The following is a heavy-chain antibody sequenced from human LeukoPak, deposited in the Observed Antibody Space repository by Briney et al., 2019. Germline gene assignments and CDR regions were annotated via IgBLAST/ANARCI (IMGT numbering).Heavy chain of an antibody. J-gene: IGHJ4*02. CDR2: IISSGDST. CDR1: GVTFSNYA. D-gene: IGHD6-19*01. Sequence: GGSLRLSCAASGVTFSNYAMSWVRQAPGKGLEWVSVIISSGDSTYYADSVKGRFTISRDNSKNTLYLQMNSLRAEDTAVYYCAKRSGRGAYYFDYWGQGTLVTVSS. CDR3: AKRSGRGAYYFDY. V-gene: IGHV3-23*01.